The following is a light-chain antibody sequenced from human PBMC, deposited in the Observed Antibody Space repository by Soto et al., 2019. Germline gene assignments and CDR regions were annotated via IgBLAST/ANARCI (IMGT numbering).Light chain of an antibody. V-gene: IGKV1-39*01. Sequence: DIQMTQSPSSLSASVGDRVTITCRASQSISSNLNWYQQKPGKAPKLLIYAASNLQSGVPSTFSGNGSGTDFTLTISSLQPEDFATYYCQQSHSIPWTFGQGTKVDIK. CDR3: QQSHSIPWT. CDR2: AAS. CDR1: QSISSN. J-gene: IGKJ1*01.